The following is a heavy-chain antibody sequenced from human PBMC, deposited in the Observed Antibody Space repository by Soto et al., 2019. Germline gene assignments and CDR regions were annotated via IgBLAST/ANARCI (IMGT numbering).Heavy chain of an antibody. D-gene: IGHD4-17*01. Sequence: XXTLSLACTVSGGSISSSSYYWGCIRQPPGKGLEWIGSIYYSGSTYYNPSLKSRVTISVDTSKNQFSLKLSSVTDADTAVYYCARLVSAVTTPTFDYWGQGTLVTVSS. CDR2: IYYSGST. CDR1: GGSISSSSYY. J-gene: IGHJ4*02. V-gene: IGHV4-39*01. CDR3: ARLVSAVTTPTFDY.